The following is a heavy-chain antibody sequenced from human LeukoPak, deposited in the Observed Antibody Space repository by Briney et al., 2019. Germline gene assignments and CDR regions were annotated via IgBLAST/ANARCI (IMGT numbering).Heavy chain of an antibody. CDR2: IWYDGSNK. Sequence: PGGSLRLSCAASGFTFSSYGMHWVRQAPGKGLEWVAVIWYDGSNKYYADSVKGRFTISRDNSKNTLYLQMNSLRAEDTAVYYCARDAQQQLLSNWFDPWGQGTLVTVSS. J-gene: IGHJ5*02. V-gene: IGHV3-33*01. D-gene: IGHD6-13*01. CDR1: GFTFSSYG. CDR3: ARDAQQQLLSNWFDP.